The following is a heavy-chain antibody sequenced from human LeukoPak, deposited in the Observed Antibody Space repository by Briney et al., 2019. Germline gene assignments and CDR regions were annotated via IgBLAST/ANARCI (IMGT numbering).Heavy chain of an antibody. V-gene: IGHV4-38-2*02. CDR1: GYSISSGYF. CDR2: IYHSGST. CDR3: ARDRRNYFDY. J-gene: IGHJ4*02. Sequence: SETLSLTCTVSGYSISSGYFWGWIRQPPGKGLEWIGTIYHSGSTYYNASLESRVTISVDTSKNQFSLKLSSVTAADTAAYYCARDRRNYFDYWGQGTLVTVSS.